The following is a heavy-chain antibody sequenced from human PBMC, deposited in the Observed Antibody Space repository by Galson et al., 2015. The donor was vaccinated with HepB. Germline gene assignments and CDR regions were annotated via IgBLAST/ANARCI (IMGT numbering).Heavy chain of an antibody. CDR2: ISYDGSNK. D-gene: IGHD6-13*01. V-gene: IGHV3-30*18. CDR1: GFTFSSYG. CDR3: AKVHGAQSGYSSSWHRGGIFGYYYYMDV. J-gene: IGHJ6*03. Sequence: SLRLSCAASGFTFSSYGMHWVRQAPGKGLEWVAVISYDGSNKYYADSVKGRFTISRDNSKNTPYLQMNSLRAEDTAVYYCAKVHGAQSGYSSSWHRGGIFGYYYYMDVWGKGTTVTVSS.